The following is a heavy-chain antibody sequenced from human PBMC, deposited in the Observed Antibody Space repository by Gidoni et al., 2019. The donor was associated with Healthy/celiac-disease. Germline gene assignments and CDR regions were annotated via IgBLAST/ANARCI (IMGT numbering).Heavy chain of an antibody. J-gene: IGHJ4*02. D-gene: IGHD3-22*01. V-gene: IGHV2-5*02. Sequence: QITLKESGPTLVNPTQTPTLTCTFSGFPPSSGGVGVGWIRQPPGKALEWLALIYWDDDKRYSPSLKSRLTITKDTSKNQVVLTMTNMDPVDTATYYCALVPDSSGPLDYWGQGTLVTVSS. CDR2: IYWDDDK. CDR3: ALVPDSSGPLDY. CDR1: GFPPSSGGVG.